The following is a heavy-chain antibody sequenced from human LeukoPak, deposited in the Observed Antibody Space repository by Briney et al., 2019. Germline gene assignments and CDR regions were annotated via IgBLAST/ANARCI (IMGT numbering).Heavy chain of an antibody. CDR1: GGSFSGYY. D-gene: IGHD1-26*01. V-gene: IGHV4-34*01. CDR2: INHSGST. CDR3: ARGPWEATGSRWFDP. J-gene: IGHJ5*02. Sequence: PSETLSLTCAVYGGSFSGYYWSWIRQPPGKGLEWIGEINHSGSTNYNPSLKSRVTISVDTSKNQFSLKLSSVTAADTAVYYCARGPWEATGSRWFDPWGQGTLVTVSS.